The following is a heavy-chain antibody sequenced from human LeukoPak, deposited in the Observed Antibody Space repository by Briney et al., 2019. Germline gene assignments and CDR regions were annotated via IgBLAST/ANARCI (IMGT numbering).Heavy chain of an antibody. J-gene: IGHJ6*02. Sequence: GGSLRLSCAASGFTFDDYGMSWVRQAPGKGLEWVSGINWSGGRTGYADSVKGRLTISRDNAKNSLFLQMNRLRAEDTALYYCARDGGLYGMGVWGQGITVTVSS. D-gene: IGHD3-16*01. CDR2: INWSGGRT. CDR1: GFTFDDYG. CDR3: ARDGGLYGMGV. V-gene: IGHV3-20*04.